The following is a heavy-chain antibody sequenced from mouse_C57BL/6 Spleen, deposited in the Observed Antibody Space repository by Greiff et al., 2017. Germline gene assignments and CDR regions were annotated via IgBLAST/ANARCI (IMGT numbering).Heavy chain of an antibody. CDR2: IYPGDGDT. CDR3: ARGDYDGSYYAMDY. V-gene: IGHV1-80*01. Sequence: QVQLQQSGAELVKPGASVKISCKASGYAFSSYWMNWVKQRPGKGLEWIGQIYPGDGDTNYNGKFKGKATLTADKSSSTAYMQLSSLTSEDSAVYFCARGDYDGSYYAMDYWGQGTSVTVSS. J-gene: IGHJ4*01. D-gene: IGHD1-1*01. CDR1: GYAFSSYW.